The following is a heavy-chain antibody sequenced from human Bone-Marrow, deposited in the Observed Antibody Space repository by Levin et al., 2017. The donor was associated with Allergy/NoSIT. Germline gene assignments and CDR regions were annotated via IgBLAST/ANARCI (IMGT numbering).Heavy chain of an antibody. Sequence: HPGGSLRLSCAASGFTFTDFGMTWVRRAPGKGLEWVAGISGTGDKTYYAGSVRGRFTISRGDSKNTLYLQMDRLTADDAAVYYCAKDRLAFHWNAQALDFWGQGTQVTVSS. J-gene: IGHJ4*02. V-gene: IGHV3-23*01. D-gene: IGHD1-1*01. CDR1: GFTFTDFG. CDR2: ISGTGDKT. CDR3: AKDRLAFHWNAQALDF.